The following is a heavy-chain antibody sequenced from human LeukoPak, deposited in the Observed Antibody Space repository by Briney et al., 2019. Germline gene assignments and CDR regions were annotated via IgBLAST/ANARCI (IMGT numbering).Heavy chain of an antibody. D-gene: IGHD1-20*01. CDR2: ISSSGSTI. J-gene: IGHJ3*02. V-gene: IGHV3-48*04. CDR3: ARAADNWNDVLPAFDI. Sequence: PGGSLRLSCAASGFTFSSYGMSWVRQAPGKGLEWVSYISSSGSTIYYADSVKGRFTISRDNAKNSLYLQMNSLRAEDTAVYYCARAADNWNDVLPAFDIWGQGTMVTVSS. CDR1: GFTFSSYG.